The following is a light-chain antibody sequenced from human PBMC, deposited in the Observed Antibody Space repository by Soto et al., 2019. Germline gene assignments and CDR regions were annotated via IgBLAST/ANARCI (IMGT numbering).Light chain of an antibody. V-gene: IGKV3-11*01. J-gene: IGKJ4*01. CDR3: QQRSIWPLT. Sequence: EVLLTQSPATLSVSPGESVTLSCRASQSINTFLAWYQQKPGQAPRLLIYDASSRAAGVPARFSGRGSGTDFTLTINSLEPEDFAVYHCQQRSIWPLTFGVGTRVE. CDR1: QSINTF. CDR2: DAS.